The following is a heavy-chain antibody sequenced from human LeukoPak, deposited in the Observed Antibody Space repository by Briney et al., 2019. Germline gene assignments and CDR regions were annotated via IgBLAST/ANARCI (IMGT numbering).Heavy chain of an antibody. CDR2: ISHDGSKI. CDR3: ARVASGTYYVIDF. J-gene: IGHJ4*02. D-gene: IGHD1-26*01. V-gene: IGHV3-30*04. Sequence: GGSLRLSCAASGFSLRSNATHWVRQAPGKGLDWVTVISHDGSKIYYADSVKGRFTFSRDTSKNTLYLQMNSLRVEDTAVYYCARVASGTYYVIDFWGQGTLVTVSS. CDR1: GFSLRSNA.